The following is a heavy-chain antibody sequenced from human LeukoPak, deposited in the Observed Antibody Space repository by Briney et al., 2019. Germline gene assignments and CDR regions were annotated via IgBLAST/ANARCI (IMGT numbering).Heavy chain of an antibody. CDR3: ATVSGIVATKYYFDY. CDR2: FDPEDGET. D-gene: IGHD5-12*01. Sequence: ASVKVSCKVSGYTLTELSMHWVRQAPGKGLEWMGGFDPEDGETIYAQKFQGRVTMTEDTSTDTAYMELSSLRSEDTAVYYCATVSGIVATKYYFDYWGQGTPVTVSS. J-gene: IGHJ4*02. CDR1: GYTLTELS. V-gene: IGHV1-24*01.